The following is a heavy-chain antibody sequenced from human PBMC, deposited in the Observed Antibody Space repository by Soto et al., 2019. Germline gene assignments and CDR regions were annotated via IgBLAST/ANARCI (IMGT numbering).Heavy chain of an antibody. CDR2: IIPIFGTA. Sequence: GASVKVSCKASGGTLSSYAISWVRQAPGQGLEWMGGIIPIFGTANYAQKFQGRVTITADESTSTAYMELSSLRSEDTAVYYCARDNYYLYGTAVWGQGTKVPVSS. CDR3: ARDNYYLYGTAV. V-gene: IGHV1-69*13. J-gene: IGHJ6*02. CDR1: GGTLSSYA.